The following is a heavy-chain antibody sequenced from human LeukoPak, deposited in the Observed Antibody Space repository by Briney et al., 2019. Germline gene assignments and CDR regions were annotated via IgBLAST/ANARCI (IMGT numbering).Heavy chain of an antibody. D-gene: IGHD3-22*01. Sequence: SETLSLTCTVSGGSISSGGYFWSWIRQHPGKGLECIGHIYYSGSTYYNPSLKSRVTISADTSKNQFSLKLSSVTAADTAVHYCARLSDGSGYYWWYFVYWGQGTLVTVSS. V-gene: IGHV4-31*03. CDR1: GGSISSGGYF. CDR2: IYYSGST. J-gene: IGHJ4*02. CDR3: ARLSDGSGYYWWYFVY.